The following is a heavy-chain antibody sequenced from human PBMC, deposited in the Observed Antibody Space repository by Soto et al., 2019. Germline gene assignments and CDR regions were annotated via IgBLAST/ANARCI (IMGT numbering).Heavy chain of an antibody. D-gene: IGHD6-19*01. V-gene: IGHV4-59*01. J-gene: IGHJ4*02. CDR2: VYYTGST. CDR3: ARSVAVPGAHIDY. CDR1: GGSISGSY. Sequence: PETLSLTCSVSGGSISGSYWSWIRQSPGKGPEWLGYVYYTGSTNYSPSLRSRVSISVDTSKNEFSLRLSSVTAADTAVYFCARSVAVPGAHIDYWGQGTQVTVSS.